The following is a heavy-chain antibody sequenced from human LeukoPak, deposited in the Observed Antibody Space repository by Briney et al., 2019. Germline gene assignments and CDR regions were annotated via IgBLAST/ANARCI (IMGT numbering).Heavy chain of an antibody. V-gene: IGHV4-31*03. CDR1: GGSISSGGYY. D-gene: IGHD3-9*01. CDR3: ARAPVSDFDWSLGGFDY. Sequence: PSQTLSLTCTVSGGSISSGGYYWSWIRQHPGKGLEWIGYIYYSGSTYYNPSLKSRVTISVDTSKNQFSLKLRSVTAADTAVYYCARAPVSDFDWSLGGFDYWGQGTLVTVSS. J-gene: IGHJ4*02. CDR2: IYYSGST.